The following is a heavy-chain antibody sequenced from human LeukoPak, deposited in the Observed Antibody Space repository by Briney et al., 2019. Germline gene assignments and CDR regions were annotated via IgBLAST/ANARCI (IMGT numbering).Heavy chain of an antibody. J-gene: IGHJ5*02. Sequence: ASVKVSCKASGYTFTGYYMHWVRQAPGQGLEWMGWINPNSGGTNYAQKFQGRVTMTRDTSISTAYMELSRLRSDDTAVYYCAREKEAAAGTNWFDPWGQGTLVTVSS. CDR2: INPNSGGT. CDR1: GYTFTGYY. D-gene: IGHD6-13*01. V-gene: IGHV1-2*02. CDR3: AREKEAAAGTNWFDP.